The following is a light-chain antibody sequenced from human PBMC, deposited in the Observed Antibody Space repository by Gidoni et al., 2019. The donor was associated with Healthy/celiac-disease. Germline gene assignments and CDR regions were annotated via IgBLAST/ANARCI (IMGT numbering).Light chain of an antibody. Sequence: SHALTHPPPVSVSPGQTASITCSGDKLGDKYACWYQQKPGQSPVLVIYQDSKRPSGIPERFSGSNSGNTATLTISGTQAMDEADYYCQAWDSSTHVVFGGGTKLTVL. CDR3: QAWDSSTHVV. V-gene: IGLV3-1*01. CDR1: KLGDKY. J-gene: IGLJ2*01. CDR2: QDS.